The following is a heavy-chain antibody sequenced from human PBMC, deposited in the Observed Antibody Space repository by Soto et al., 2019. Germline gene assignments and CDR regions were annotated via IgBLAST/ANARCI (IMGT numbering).Heavy chain of an antibody. J-gene: IGHJ4*02. CDR1: GFTFSSYA. CDR2: ISGSGGST. V-gene: IGHV3-23*01. Sequence: EVQLLESGGGLVQPGGSLRLSCAASGFTFSSYAMSWVRQAPGKGLEWVSAISGSGGSTYYADSVKGRFTISRDNSKNTLYLLMNSLTAEDMAVYYCAKGQLLWFGEFLDYWGQGTLVTVSS. CDR3: AKGQLLWFGEFLDY. D-gene: IGHD3-10*01.